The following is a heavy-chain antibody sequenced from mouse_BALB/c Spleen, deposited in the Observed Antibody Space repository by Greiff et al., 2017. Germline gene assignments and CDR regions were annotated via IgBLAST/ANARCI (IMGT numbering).Heavy chain of an antibody. D-gene: IGHD2-3*01. CDR2: INPGSGGT. V-gene: IGHV1-54*01. CDR1: GYAFTNYL. CDR3: ARDDGYYPFDY. J-gene: IGHJ2*01. Sequence: VQLQQSGAELVRPGTSVKVSCKASGYAFTNYLIEWVKQRPGQGLEWIGVINPGSGGTNYNEKFKGKATLTVDKSSSTAYMQLSSLTSDDSAVYFGARDDGYYPFDYWGQGTTLTVSS.